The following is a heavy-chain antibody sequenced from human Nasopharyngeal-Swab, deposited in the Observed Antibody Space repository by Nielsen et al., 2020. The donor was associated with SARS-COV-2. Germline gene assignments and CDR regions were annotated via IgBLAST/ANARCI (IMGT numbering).Heavy chain of an antibody. CDR3: ARSHDSHDAFDI. J-gene: IGHJ3*02. D-gene: IGHD3-22*01. CDR1: GFTVSSNY. CDR2: ISSSSSYI. V-gene: IGHV3-21*01. Sequence: GGSLRLSCAASGFTVSSNYMSWVRQAPGKGLEWVSSISSSSSYIYYADSVKGRFTISRDNAKNSLYLQMNSLRAEDTAVYYCARSHDSHDAFDIWGQGTMVTVSS.